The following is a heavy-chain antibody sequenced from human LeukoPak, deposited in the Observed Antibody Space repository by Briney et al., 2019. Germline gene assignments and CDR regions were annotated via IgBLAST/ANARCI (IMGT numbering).Heavy chain of an antibody. CDR1: GGSISSSSYY. J-gene: IGHJ5*02. Sequence: SSETLSLTCTVSGGSISSSSYYWGWIRQPPGKGLEWIGSIYYSGSTYYNPSLKSRVTISVDTSKNQFSLKLSSVTAADTAVYYCASFRVWYYYGSGSYYNRTPAYNWFDPWGQGTLVTVSS. V-gene: IGHV4-39*07. CDR2: IYYSGST. CDR3: ASFRVWYYYGSGSYYNRTPAYNWFDP. D-gene: IGHD3-10*01.